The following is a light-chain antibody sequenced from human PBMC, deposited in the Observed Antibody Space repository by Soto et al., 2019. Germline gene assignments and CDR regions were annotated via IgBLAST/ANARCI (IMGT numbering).Light chain of an antibody. CDR3: QQYDSSPRT. Sequence: EIVLTHSLVTLSLSPGASAALSGMASQSVSSYLAWYQQKPGQPPRLLIYGVSNRATGIPDRFSGSGSGTDFTLTITRLAPEDFAVYFCQQYDSSPRTFGQGTKVDIK. CDR1: QSVSSY. CDR2: GVS. J-gene: IGKJ1*01. V-gene: IGKV3-20*01.